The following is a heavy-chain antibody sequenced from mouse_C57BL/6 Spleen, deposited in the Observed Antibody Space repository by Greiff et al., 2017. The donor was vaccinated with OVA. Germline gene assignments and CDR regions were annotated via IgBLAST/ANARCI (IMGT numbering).Heavy chain of an antibody. CDR1: GYTFTDYE. CDR2: IEPETGGT. V-gene: IGHV1-15*01. Sequence: QVQLKESGAELVRPGASVTLSCKASGYTFTDYEMHWVKQTPVHGLEWIGAIEPETGGTAYNQKFKGKAILTADKSSSTAYMELRSLTSEDSAVYYCTRGVLGFAYWGQGTLVTVSA. D-gene: IGHD2-10*02. J-gene: IGHJ3*01. CDR3: TRGVLGFAY.